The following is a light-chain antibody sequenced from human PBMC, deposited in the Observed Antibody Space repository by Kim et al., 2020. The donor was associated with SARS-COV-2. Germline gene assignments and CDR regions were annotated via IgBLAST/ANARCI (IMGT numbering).Light chain of an antibody. J-gene: IGKJ5*01. Sequence: DIQMTQSPSFLSASVGDRVTITCQASQDISNYLNWYQQKPGKAPKLLIYDASNLETGVPSRFSGSGSGTDFTFTISSLQPEDIATYYCQQYDNHPFTFGQGTQLEIK. CDR3: QQYDNHPFT. CDR1: QDISNY. CDR2: DAS. V-gene: IGKV1-33*01.